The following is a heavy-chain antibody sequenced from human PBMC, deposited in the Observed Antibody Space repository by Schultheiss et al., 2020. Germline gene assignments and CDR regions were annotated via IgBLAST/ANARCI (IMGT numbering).Heavy chain of an antibody. V-gene: IGHV4-61*10. J-gene: IGHJ4*02. CDR3: AMGSGSYYFGG. CDR1: GGSISSGSYY. Sequence: SETLSLTCTVSGGSISSGSYYWSWIRQPAGKGLEWIGYIYYSGSTNYNPSLKSRVTISVDTSKNQFSLKLSSVTAADTAVYYCAMGSGSYYFGGWGQGTLVTVSS. CDR2: IYYSGST. D-gene: IGHD1-26*01.